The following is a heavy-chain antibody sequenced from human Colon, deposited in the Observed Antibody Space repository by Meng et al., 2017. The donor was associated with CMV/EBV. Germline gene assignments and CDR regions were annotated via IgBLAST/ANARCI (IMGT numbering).Heavy chain of an antibody. D-gene: IGHD3-3*01. CDR3: ARDSVTIFGLVSVGLDY. CDR2: INSYNGNT. V-gene: IGHV1-18*04. J-gene: IGHJ4*02. CDR1: GYTFASYG. Sequence: ASVKVSCKASGYTFASYGISWVRQAPGQGLEWMAWINSYNGNTNYADNLQGRVTVTTDTSTTTAYMELRSLRSDDTAVYYCARDSVTIFGLVSVGLDYWGQGTLVTVSS.